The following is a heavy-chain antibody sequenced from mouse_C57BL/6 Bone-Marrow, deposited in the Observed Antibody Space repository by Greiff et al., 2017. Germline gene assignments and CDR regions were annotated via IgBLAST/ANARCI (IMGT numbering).Heavy chain of an antibody. CDR1: GYAFSSSW. Sequence: VQLQQSGPELVKPGASVKISCKASGYAFSSSWMNWVKQRPGKGLEWIGRIYPGDGDTNYNGKFKGKATLTADKSSSTAYMQLSSLTSEDSAVYFCARGIITTVVAHWYFDVWGTGTTVTVSS. CDR3: ARGIITTVVAHWYFDV. D-gene: IGHD1-1*01. CDR2: IYPGDGDT. V-gene: IGHV1-82*01. J-gene: IGHJ1*03.